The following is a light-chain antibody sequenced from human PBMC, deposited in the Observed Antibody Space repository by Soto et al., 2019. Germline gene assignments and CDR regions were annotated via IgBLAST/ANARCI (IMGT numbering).Light chain of an antibody. CDR3: QQYNSGPFN. CDR1: EDISNR. CDR2: AAS. Sequence: DIQMTQSPSSLSAFVGDRVTITCRATEDISNRLAWFQQRPGKPPKSLIYAASSLHGGVTSKFSGSGYGTDFTLTISSLQPEDFATYYCQQYNSGPFNFGPGTRVDVK. V-gene: IGKV1-16*02. J-gene: IGKJ3*01.